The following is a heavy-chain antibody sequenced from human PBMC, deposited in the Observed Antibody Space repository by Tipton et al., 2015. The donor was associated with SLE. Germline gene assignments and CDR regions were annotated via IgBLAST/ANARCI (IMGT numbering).Heavy chain of an antibody. CDR2: IYYSGST. J-gene: IGHJ4*02. CDR1: GGSISSSSNY. Sequence: TLSLTCTVSGGSISSSSNYWGWIRQPPGKGLEWIGSIYYSGSTYYNPSLKSRVTISVDTSKNQFSLKLRSVTAADTAVYYCARVARYSGSWHVDYFDYWGRGTLVTVSS. D-gene: IGHD6-25*01. V-gene: IGHV4-39*07. CDR3: ARVARYSGSWHVDYFDY.